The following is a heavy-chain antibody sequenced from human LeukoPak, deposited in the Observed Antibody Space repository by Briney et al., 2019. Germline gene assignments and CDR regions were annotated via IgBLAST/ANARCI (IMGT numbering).Heavy chain of an antibody. V-gene: IGHV4-30-4*01. CDR1: GGSISSGDYY. Sequence: PSETLSLTCTVSGGSISSGDYYWSWIRQPPGKGLEWIGYIYYSGSTYYNPSLKSRATISVDTSKNQFSLKLSSVTAADTAVYYCARSDSRDAFDIWGQGTMVTVSS. CDR2: IYYSGST. CDR3: ARSDSRDAFDI. J-gene: IGHJ3*02. D-gene: IGHD3-22*01.